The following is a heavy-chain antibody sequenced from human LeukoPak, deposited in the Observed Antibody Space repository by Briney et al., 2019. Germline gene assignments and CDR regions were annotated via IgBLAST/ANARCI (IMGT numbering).Heavy chain of an antibody. D-gene: IGHD5-18*01. CDR3: ARDVYSYGYYYYYYMDV. V-gene: IGHV3-48*04. Sequence: PGGSLRLSCAASGFTFSTYGMHWVRQAPGKGLEWVSYISSSGSTIYYADSVKGRFTISRDNAKNSLYLQMNSLRAEDTAVYYCARDVYSYGYYYYYYMDVWGKGTTVTVSS. J-gene: IGHJ6*03. CDR1: GFTFSTYG. CDR2: ISSSGSTI.